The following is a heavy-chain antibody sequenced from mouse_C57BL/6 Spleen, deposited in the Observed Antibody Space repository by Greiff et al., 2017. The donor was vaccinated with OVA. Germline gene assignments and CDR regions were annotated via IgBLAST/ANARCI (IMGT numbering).Heavy chain of an antibody. CDR3: ASYGNPYAMDY. V-gene: IGHV1-82*01. Sequence: QVTLKESGPELVKPGASVKISCKASGYAFSSSWMNWVKQRPGKGLEWIGRIYPGDGDTNYNGKFKGKATLTADKSSSTAYMQLSSLTSEDSAVYFCASYGNPYAMDYWGQGTSVTVSS. J-gene: IGHJ4*01. CDR1: GYAFSSSW. CDR2: IYPGDGDT. D-gene: IGHD2-1*01.